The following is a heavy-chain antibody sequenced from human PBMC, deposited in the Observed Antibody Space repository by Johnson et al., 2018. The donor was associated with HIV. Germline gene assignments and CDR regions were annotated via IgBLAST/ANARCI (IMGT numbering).Heavy chain of an antibody. Sequence: VQLVESGGVLVQPGGSLRLSCAASGFTFDDYGMSWVRQAPGKGLEWVSGISWNSGSIGYADSVKGRFTISRDNARNSLYLQMNSLRAEDTAVYFCARDRGYDAFDIWGQGTMVTVSS. CDR2: ISWNSGSI. D-gene: IGHD3-22*01. V-gene: IGHV3-20*04. CDR3: ARDRGYDAFDI. CDR1: GFTFDDYG. J-gene: IGHJ3*02.